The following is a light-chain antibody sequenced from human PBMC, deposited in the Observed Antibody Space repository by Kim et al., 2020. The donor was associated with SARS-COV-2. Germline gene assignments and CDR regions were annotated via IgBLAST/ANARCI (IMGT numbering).Light chain of an antibody. CDR1: RNNVGPQG. CDR2: RYRND. Sequence: ATPTCTGNRNNVGPQGAIWLQQHPGHPPKLLSYRYRNDDRPSGVSERLSASRSGSTTSLTITGLQPEDEADYYCSAWDTSVSAWVFGGGTQLTVL. J-gene: IGLJ3*02. CDR3: SAWDTSVSAWV. V-gene: IGLV10-54*01.